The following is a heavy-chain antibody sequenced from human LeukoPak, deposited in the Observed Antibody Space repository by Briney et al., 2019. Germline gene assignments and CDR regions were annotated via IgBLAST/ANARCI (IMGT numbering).Heavy chain of an antibody. CDR3: ARGSSGWYPGPFDY. CDR2: IWYDGSNK. Sequence: GGSLRLSCAASGFTFSSYGMHWVRQAPGKGLEXXXVIWYDGSNKYYADSVKGRFTISRDNSKNTLYLQMNSLRAEDTAVYYCARGSSGWYPGPFDYWGQGTLVTVSS. D-gene: IGHD6-19*01. V-gene: IGHV3-33*01. CDR1: GFTFSSYG. J-gene: IGHJ4*02.